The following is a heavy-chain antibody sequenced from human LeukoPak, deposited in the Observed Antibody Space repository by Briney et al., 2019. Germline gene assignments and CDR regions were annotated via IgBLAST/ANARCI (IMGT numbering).Heavy chain of an antibody. CDR1: GGSISNYY. J-gene: IGHJ4*02. Sequence: SETLSLTCTVSGGSISNYYWSWIRQPPGKGLEWIGYSYYSGSTHYNPSLKSRLTMSVDTSKNQFSLKVSSVTAADTAVYYCARRYCSGGSCYSPFDYWGQGTLVTVSS. V-gene: IGHV4-59*08. D-gene: IGHD2-15*01. CDR2: SYYSGST. CDR3: ARRYCSGGSCYSPFDY.